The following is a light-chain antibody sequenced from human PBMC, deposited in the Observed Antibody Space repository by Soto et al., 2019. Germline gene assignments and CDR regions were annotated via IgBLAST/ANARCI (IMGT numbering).Light chain of an antibody. Sequence: EIVMTQSPATLSVSPGERATLSCRASQSVSIDLAWYQQKPGQAPRLLIYGASTRATGIPARFSGSGSGTEFSRTISSLQSEDFAVYYCQQYNNWPPWTFGQGTKVEIK. CDR2: GAS. CDR1: QSVSID. CDR3: QQYNNWPPWT. J-gene: IGKJ1*01. V-gene: IGKV3-15*01.